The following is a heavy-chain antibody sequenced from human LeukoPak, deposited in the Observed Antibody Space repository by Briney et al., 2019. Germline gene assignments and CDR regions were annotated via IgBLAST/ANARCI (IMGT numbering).Heavy chain of an antibody. J-gene: IGHJ4*02. CDR3: AKDLRGHDY. CDR2: FYRGDDR. CDR1: GFSITSTY. V-gene: IGHV3-53*01. Sequence: GGSLRLSCAASGFSITSTYMTWVRQAPGKGLEWVSIFYRGDDRHYADSVKGRFTISRDNSKNTLYLQMNSLRAEDTAVYYCAKDLRGHDYWGQGTLVTVSS. D-gene: IGHD5/OR15-5a*01.